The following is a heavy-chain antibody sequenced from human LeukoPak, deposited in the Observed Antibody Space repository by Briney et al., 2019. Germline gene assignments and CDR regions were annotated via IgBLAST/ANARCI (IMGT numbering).Heavy chain of an antibody. V-gene: IGHV3-23*01. D-gene: IGHD4/OR15-4a*01. CDR3: VRDRLYPNDLFDV. CDR2: IFGSGGST. Sequence: GGSLRLSCAASGFTFSSYAMTWVRQAPGKGLEWVSAIFGSGGSTYYADSVKGRFTISRDNSKNTVYLQMFSLRAEDTAVFYCVRDRLYPNDLFDVWGQGTMVTVSS. CDR1: GFTFSSYA. J-gene: IGHJ3*01.